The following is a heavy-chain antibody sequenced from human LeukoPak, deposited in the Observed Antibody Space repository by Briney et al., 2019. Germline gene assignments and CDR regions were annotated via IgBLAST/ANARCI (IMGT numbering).Heavy chain of an antibody. CDR1: GFTFDDYA. CDR2: ISWNSGSI. J-gene: IGHJ4*02. CDR3: AKDISAVAGSFDY. V-gene: IGHV3-9*01. D-gene: IGHD6-19*01. Sequence: GGSLRLSCAASGFTFDDYAMHWVRQAPGKGLEWVSGISWNSGSIGYADSVKGRFTISRDNAKNSLCLQMNSLRAEDTALYYCAKDISAVAGSFDYWGQGTLVTVSS.